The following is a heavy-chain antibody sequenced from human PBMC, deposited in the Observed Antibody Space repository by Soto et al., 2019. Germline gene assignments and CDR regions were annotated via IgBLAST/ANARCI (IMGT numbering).Heavy chain of an antibody. J-gene: IGHJ6*02. CDR2: IIPIFGTA. Sequence: SLKVSCKASGGTFSSYAISWVRQAPGQGLEWMGGIIPIFGTANYAQKFQGRVTITADKSTSTAYMQLSSLRSEDTAVYYCARLRSNGSGSAPEGYYGMDVWGQGTTVTVSS. CDR3: ARLRSNGSGSAPEGYYGMDV. CDR1: GGTFSSYA. V-gene: IGHV1-69*06. D-gene: IGHD3-10*01.